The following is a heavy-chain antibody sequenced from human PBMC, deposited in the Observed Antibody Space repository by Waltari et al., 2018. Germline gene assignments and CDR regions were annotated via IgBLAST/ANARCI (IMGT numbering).Heavy chain of an antibody. Sequence: QVQLVQSGAEVKKPGASVQVSCKASGYTFTGYSMHWVRQAPGQGLEWMGRINPNSGGTNYAQKFQGRVTMTRDTSISTAYMELSRLRSDDTAVYYCARDVGAAYYFDYWGQGTLVTVSS. D-gene: IGHD1-26*01. V-gene: IGHV1-2*06. CDR2: INPNSGGT. J-gene: IGHJ4*02. CDR1: GYTFTGYS. CDR3: ARDVGAAYYFDY.